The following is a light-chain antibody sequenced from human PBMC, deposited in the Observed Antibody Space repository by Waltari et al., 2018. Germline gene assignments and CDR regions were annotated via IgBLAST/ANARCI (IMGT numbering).Light chain of an antibody. CDR1: TSNIGAPYD. CDR3: QSYDRRLEVI. J-gene: IGLJ2*01. V-gene: IGLV1-40*01. CDR2: ANV. Sequence: QSVLTQPPSVSGAPGQRVTISCSGSTSNIGAPYDVHWYQQHPGTAPKLLLFANVHRPSGVPDRFSGSKSGTSASLAITGLQAEDEADYYCQSYDRRLEVIFGGGTKLAVL.